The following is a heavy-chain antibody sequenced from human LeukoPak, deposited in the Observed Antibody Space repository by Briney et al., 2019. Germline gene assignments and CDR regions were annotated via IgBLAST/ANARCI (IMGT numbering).Heavy chain of an antibody. Sequence: PGGSLRLSCAASGFTFSSYAMHWVRQAPGKGLEWVADISYDGSNKYYADSVKGRFTISRDNAKNSLYLQMNSLRAEDTAVYYCARDGVIYGDYVWAFDIWGQGTMVTVSS. CDR1: GFTFSSYA. D-gene: IGHD4-17*01. CDR2: ISYDGSNK. J-gene: IGHJ3*02. V-gene: IGHV3-30-3*01. CDR3: ARDGVIYGDYVWAFDI.